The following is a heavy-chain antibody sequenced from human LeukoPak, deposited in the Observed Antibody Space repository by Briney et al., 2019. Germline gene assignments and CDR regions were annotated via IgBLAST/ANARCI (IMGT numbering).Heavy chain of an antibody. CDR2: VSYDGSNK. Sequence: GGSLRLSCAASGFIFSNYGMHWVRQAPGKGLEWVAVVSYDGSNKYYADSVKGRFTISRDNSKNTLYLQMNSLRAEDTAVYYCAKDFDSNYAPGVLGYWGQGTLVTVSS. CDR3: AKDFDSNYAPGVLGY. CDR1: GFIFSNYG. J-gene: IGHJ4*02. D-gene: IGHD4-11*01. V-gene: IGHV3-30*18.